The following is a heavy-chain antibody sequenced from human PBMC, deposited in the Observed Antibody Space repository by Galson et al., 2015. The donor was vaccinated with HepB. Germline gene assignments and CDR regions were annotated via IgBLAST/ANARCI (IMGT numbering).Heavy chain of an antibody. CDR1: GFSLSTSGVG. V-gene: IGHV2-5*02. CDR3: ARYFEGATIIDY. D-gene: IGHD5-12*01. J-gene: IGHJ4*02. Sequence: PALVKPTQTLTLTCTFSGFSLSTSGVGVGWIRQPPGKALGWLALIFWDEVKRSSPSLKSRLTITKDTSKNQVVLTMTNMDPVDTATYYCARYFEGATIIDYWGQGTLVTVSS. CDR2: IFWDEVK.